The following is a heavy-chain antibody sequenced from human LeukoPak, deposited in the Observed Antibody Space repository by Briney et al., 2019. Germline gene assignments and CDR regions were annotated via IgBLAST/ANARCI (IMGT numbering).Heavy chain of an antibody. CDR2: ISSSGSTM. CDR3: ARDPGSGYEEHFDY. CDR1: GFTFTNVW. Sequence: PGGSLRLSCVASGFTFTNVWMIWVRQAPGKGLEWVSYISSSGSTMYYTDSVKGRFTISRDNAKDSLYLQMNSLRAEDTAVYYCARDPGSGYEEHFDYWGQGTLVTVSS. D-gene: IGHD5-12*01. J-gene: IGHJ4*02. V-gene: IGHV3-11*01.